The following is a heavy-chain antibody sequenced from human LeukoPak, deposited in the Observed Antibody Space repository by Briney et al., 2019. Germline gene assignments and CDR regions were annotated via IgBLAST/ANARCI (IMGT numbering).Heavy chain of an antibody. CDR3: ARSIFYGDYAPWFYFDY. Sequence: GASVKVSCKASGGTFSSYAISWVRQAPGQGLEWMGGIIPIFGTANYAQKFQGRVTITTDESTSIAYMELSSLRSEDTAVYYCARSIFYGDYAPWFYFDYWGQGTLVTVSS. CDR2: IIPIFGTA. CDR1: GGTFSSYA. D-gene: IGHD4-17*01. V-gene: IGHV1-69*05. J-gene: IGHJ4*02.